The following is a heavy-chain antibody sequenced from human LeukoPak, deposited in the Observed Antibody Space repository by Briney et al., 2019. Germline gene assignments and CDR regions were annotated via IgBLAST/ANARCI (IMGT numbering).Heavy chain of an antibody. CDR2: IIPIFGTA. CDR3: ARGGDYYGSGNFQNWFDP. V-gene: IGHV1-69*06. D-gene: IGHD3-10*01. J-gene: IGHJ5*02. CDR1: GGTFSSYA. Sequence: GASVKVSCKASGGTFSSYAISWVRQAPGQGLEWMGGIIPIFGTANYAQTFQGRVTITADKSTNTAYMELSSLRSEDTAVYYCARGGDYYGSGNFQNWFDPWGQGALVTVSS.